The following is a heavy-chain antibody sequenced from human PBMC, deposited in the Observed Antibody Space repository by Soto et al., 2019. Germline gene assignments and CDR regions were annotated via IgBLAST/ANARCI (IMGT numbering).Heavy chain of an antibody. D-gene: IGHD2-2*01. CDR3: ARGGGVRADIVVVPAALVSALDI. J-gene: IGHJ3*02. V-gene: IGHV1-46*03. CDR1: GYTFTSFY. CDR2: INPSGGST. Sequence: ASVKVSCKASGYTFTSFYMHWVRQAPGQGLEWMGIINPSGGSTSYAQKFQGRVTMTRDTSTSTVYMELSSLRSEDTAVYYCARGGGVRADIVVVPAALVSALDIWGQGTMVTVSS.